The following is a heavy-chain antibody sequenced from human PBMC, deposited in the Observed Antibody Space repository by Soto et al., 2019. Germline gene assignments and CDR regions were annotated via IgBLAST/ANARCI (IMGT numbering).Heavy chain of an antibody. D-gene: IGHD2-2*02. J-gene: IGHJ6*02. CDR1: GFTFSSYA. CDR3: ARALGYCSSTSCYSGKHYYYYGMDV. CDR2: ISYDGSNK. V-gene: IGHV3-30-3*01. Sequence: QVQLVESGGGVVQPGRSLRLSCAASGFTFSSYAMHWVRQAPGKGLEWVAVISYDGSNKYYADSVKGRFTISRDNSKNTLYLQMNSLRAEDTAVYYCARALGYCSSTSCYSGKHYYYYGMDVWGQGTTVTVS.